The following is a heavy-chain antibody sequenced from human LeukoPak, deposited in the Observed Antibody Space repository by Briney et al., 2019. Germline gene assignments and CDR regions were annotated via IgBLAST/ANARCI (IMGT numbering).Heavy chain of an antibody. CDR1: GGSISSYY. V-gene: IGHV4-59*08. J-gene: IGHJ6*02. Sequence: SETLSLTCTVSGGSISSYYWSWIRQPPGKGLEWIGYIYYSGSTNYNPSLKSRVTISVDTSKNQFSLKLSSVTAADTAVYYCARHLAVAGIGSAPRADFPSMDVWGQGTTVTVSS. CDR3: ARHLAVAGIGSAPRADFPSMDV. CDR2: IYYSGST. D-gene: IGHD6-19*01.